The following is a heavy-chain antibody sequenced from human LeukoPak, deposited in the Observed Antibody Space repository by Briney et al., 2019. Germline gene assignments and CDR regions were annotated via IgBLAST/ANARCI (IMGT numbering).Heavy chain of an antibody. D-gene: IGHD3-3*01. CDR1: GFSFRNYW. J-gene: IGHJ6*03. Sequence: GGSLSLFCTASGFSFRNYWMSWARHAPGKGLGWVAYIKQDGSKKYYVDSVKGRFTISRDNAKNTLYLQMNSLRAEDTAVYYCARLYYDFRVGTRGHRDVWAKGPRSPSP. CDR3: ARLYYDFRVGTRGHRDV. CDR2: IKQDGSKK. V-gene: IGHV3-7*01.